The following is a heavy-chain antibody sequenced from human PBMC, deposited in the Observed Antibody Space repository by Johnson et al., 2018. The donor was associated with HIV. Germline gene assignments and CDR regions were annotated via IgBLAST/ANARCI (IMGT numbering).Heavy chain of an antibody. CDR2: IYRGGST. CDR3: AREATYYDYVWGSYAFDI. CDR1: GFTVSSNY. J-gene: IGHJ3*02. Sequence: MQLVESGGGLVQPGGSLRLSCAASGFTVSSNYMSWVRQAPGKGLEWVSVIYRGGSTYYADAVKGRFTISRDNAKNSLYLQMNSLRAEDTAVYYCAREATYYDYVWGSYAFDIWGQGTMVTVSS. V-gene: IGHV3-66*01. D-gene: IGHD3-16*01.